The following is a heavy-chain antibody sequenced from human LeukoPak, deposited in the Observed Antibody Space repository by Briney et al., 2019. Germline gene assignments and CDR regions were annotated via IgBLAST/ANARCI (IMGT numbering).Heavy chain of an antibody. CDR1: GFTFSDYY. CDR2: ISSSGSTI. V-gene: IGHV3-11*01. CDR3: ARDKDDYGSGNHWFDP. D-gene: IGHD3-10*01. Sequence: GGSLRLSCASSGFTFSDYYMSWIRQAPGKGLEWVSYISSSGSTIYYADSVKGRFTISRDNAKNSLYLQMNSLRAEDTAVYYCARDKDDYGSGNHWFDPWGQGTLVTVSS. J-gene: IGHJ5*02.